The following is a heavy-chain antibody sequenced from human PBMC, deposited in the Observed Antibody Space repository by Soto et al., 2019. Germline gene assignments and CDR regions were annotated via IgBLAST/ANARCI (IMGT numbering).Heavy chain of an antibody. D-gene: IGHD5-12*01. V-gene: IGHV1-18*04. J-gene: IGHJ6*02. Sequence: GASVKVSCKASGYTFTSYGISWVRQAPGQGLEWMGWISAYNGNTNYAQKLQGRVTMTTDTSTSTAYMELRSLRSDDTAVYYCARRGGPDIVATRSHYYYYGMDVWGQGTTVTVSS. CDR3: ARRGGPDIVATRSHYYYYGMDV. CDR1: GYTFTSYG. CDR2: ISAYNGNT.